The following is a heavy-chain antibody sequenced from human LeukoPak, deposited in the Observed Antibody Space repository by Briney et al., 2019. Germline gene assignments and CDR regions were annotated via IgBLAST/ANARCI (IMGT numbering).Heavy chain of an antibody. Sequence: GASVKVSCKASGYTLSGYYMHWVRQAPGQGLEWVRWINPNSGGTNYAQKFQGRVTMTRDTSISTAYMELSRLLSGDTAVYYCARGKTMVYCGGDCYRFDNWGQGTLVTVSS. CDR2: INPNSGGT. J-gene: IGHJ4*02. D-gene: IGHD2-21*02. CDR1: GYTLSGYY. V-gene: IGHV1-2*02. CDR3: ARGKTMVYCGGDCYRFDN.